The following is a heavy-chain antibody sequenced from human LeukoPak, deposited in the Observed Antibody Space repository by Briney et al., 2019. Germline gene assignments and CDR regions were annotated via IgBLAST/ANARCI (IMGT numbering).Heavy chain of an antibody. CDR1: GFTFSSYS. D-gene: IGHD1-26*01. Sequence: PGGSLRLSCAASGFTFSSYSMNWVRQAPGKGLEWVSSISSSSSYIYYADSVKGRFTISRDNTKNSLYVQMNSLRAEDTAVYYCASGSGSYSTDYFDYWGQGTLVTVSS. V-gene: IGHV3-21*01. CDR3: ASGSGSYSTDYFDY. CDR2: ISSSSSYI. J-gene: IGHJ4*02.